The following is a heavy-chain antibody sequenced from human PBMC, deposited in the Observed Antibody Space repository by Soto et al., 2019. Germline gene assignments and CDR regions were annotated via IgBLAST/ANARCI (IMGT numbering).Heavy chain of an antibody. D-gene: IGHD3-10*01. CDR2: ISYDGSNK. Sequence: PVGSLRLSCAASGFTFSSYAMHWVRQAPGKGLEWVAVISYDGSNKYYADSVKGRFTISRDNSKNTLYLQMNSLRAEDTAVYYCARDDYQDAFDIWGQGTIVTVSS. CDR3: ARDDYQDAFDI. J-gene: IGHJ3*02. CDR1: GFTFSSYA. V-gene: IGHV3-30-3*01.